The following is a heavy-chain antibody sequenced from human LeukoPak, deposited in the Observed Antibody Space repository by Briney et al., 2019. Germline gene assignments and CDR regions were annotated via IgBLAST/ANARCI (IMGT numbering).Heavy chain of an antibody. D-gene: IGHD1-26*01. CDR3: ARDPSIVGASRFDY. V-gene: IGHV3-74*01. CDR1: GFTFSSYW. CDR2: INSDGSST. Sequence: GGSLRLSSAASGFTFSSYWMHWVRQAPGKGLVWDSRINSDGSSTSYADSVKGRFTISRDNAKNTLYLQMNSLRAEDTAVYYCARDPSIVGASRFDYWGQGTLVTVSS. J-gene: IGHJ4*02.